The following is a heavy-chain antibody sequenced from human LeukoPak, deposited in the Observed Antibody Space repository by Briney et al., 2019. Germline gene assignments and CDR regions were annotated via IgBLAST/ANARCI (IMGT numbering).Heavy chain of an antibody. CDR3: ATITGTTLAY. V-gene: IGHV4-59*01. D-gene: IGHD1-20*01. CDR1: GGSISSYY. CDR2: IYYSGST. J-gene: IGHJ4*02. Sequence: SERLSLTCTVSGGSISSYYWSWIRRPPGKGVEWIGYIYYSGSTNYNPSLKSRVTISVDTSKNQFSLKLSSVTAADTAVYYCATITGTTLAYWGQGTLVTVSS.